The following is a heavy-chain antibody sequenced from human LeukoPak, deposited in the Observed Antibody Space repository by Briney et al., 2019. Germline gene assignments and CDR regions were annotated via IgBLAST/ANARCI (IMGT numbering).Heavy chain of an antibody. V-gene: IGHV1-2*02. D-gene: IGHD1-26*01. Sequence: ASVKVSCKASGYTFTGYYMHWVRQAPGHGLEWMGWVNSNSGGTNYPQKFQGRVTMTRDTSISTAYMEVSRLRSDDTAAYYCARGGSYFPPDYWGQGTLVTVSS. CDR3: ARGGSYFPPDY. J-gene: IGHJ4*02. CDR2: VNSNSGGT. CDR1: GYTFTGYY.